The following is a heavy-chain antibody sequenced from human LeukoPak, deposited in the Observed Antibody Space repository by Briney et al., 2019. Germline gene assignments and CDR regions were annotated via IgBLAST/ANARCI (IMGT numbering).Heavy chain of an antibody. J-gene: IGHJ4*02. V-gene: IGHV1-8*02. D-gene: IGHD2-2*01. CDR1: GYAFTSYD. CDR3: ARAVSCSSTSCYYFDY. Sequence: ASVKASCKASGYAFTSYDINWVRQATGQGLEWMGWMNPNSGNTGYAQKFQGRVTITRNTSISTAYMEVSSLRSEDTAVYYCARAVSCSSTSCYYFDYWGQGTLVTVSS. CDR2: MNPNSGNT.